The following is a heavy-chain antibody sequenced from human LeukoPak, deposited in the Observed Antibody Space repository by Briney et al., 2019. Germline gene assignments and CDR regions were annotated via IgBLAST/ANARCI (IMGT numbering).Heavy chain of an antibody. Sequence: PGGSLRLSCAASGFTFSSYAMHWVRQAPGKGLEWVAVISYDGSNKYYADSVKGRFTISRDNSKNTLYLQMNSLRAEDTAVYYCAKVPTQQLVDYYYYGMDVWGQGTTVTVSS. CDR1: GFTFSSYA. J-gene: IGHJ6*02. V-gene: IGHV3-30-3*01. CDR2: ISYDGSNK. CDR3: AKVPTQQLVDYYYYGMDV. D-gene: IGHD6-13*01.